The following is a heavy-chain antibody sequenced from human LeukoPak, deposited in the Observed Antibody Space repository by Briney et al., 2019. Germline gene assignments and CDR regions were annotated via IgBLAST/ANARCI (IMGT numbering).Heavy chain of an antibody. J-gene: IGHJ6*02. V-gene: IGHV3-23*01. Sequence: GGSLRLSCAASGFTFQNYAMSWVRQAPGKGLEWASSISGSGPSTDYADSVKGRFTISRDKAKNTLYLQMNSLSAEDTAVYYCAKYGASGGSHGMDVWGQGTTVTVSS. D-gene: IGHD4/OR15-4a*01. CDR3: AKYGASGGSHGMDV. CDR1: GFTFQNYA. CDR2: ISGSGPST.